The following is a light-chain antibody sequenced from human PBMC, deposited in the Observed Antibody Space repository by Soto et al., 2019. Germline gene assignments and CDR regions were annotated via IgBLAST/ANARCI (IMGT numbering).Light chain of an antibody. CDR2: GAS. Sequence: EIVLTQSPGTLSLSPGERATLSCRASQTVNNNYLAWYQQKPGQAPRLLIYGASFRATDIPDRFSGSGSGTDFTLTISRLEPEDFAVYYCQQYGSSPITFGQGTRLEIK. CDR1: QTVNNNY. CDR3: QQYGSSPIT. V-gene: IGKV3-20*01. J-gene: IGKJ5*01.